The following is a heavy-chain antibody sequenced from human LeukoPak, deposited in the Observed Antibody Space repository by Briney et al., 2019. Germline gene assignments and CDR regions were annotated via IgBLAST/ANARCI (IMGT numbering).Heavy chain of an antibody. CDR2: LKQDGSEK. Sequence: GGSLRLSCAASGFTFSSYWMSWVRQAPGKGLEWVANLKQDGSEKYYVDSVKGRFTISRDNAKNSLYLQMNSLRAEDTAVYYCARDYDCSSTSCYYFDYWGQGTLVTVSS. V-gene: IGHV3-7*03. CDR3: ARDYDCSSTSCYYFDY. CDR1: GFTFSSYW. J-gene: IGHJ4*02. D-gene: IGHD2-2*01.